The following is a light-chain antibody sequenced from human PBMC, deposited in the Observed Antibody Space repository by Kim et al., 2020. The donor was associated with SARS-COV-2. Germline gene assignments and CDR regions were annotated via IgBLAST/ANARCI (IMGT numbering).Light chain of an antibody. CDR1: SGSIASTC. J-gene: IGLJ3*02. CDR3: QSYDDSNQV. Sequence: GETVAISCTRSSGSIASTCVQWYQQRPGSAPTTGVYEDNQRPSGVPDRFSGSIDSSSNSASLTISGLKTEDEADYFCQSYDDSNQVFGGGTQLTVL. CDR2: EDN. V-gene: IGLV6-57*03.